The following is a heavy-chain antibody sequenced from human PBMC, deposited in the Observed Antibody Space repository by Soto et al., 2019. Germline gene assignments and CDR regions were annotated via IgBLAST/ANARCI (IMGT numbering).Heavy chain of an antibody. CDR1: GGSISGYY. CDR3: ASLSYEQLW. V-gene: IGHV4-4*08. J-gene: IGHJ4*02. D-gene: IGHD1-1*01. CDR2: MYNTGST. Sequence: SETLSLTCTVSGGSISGYYWSWIRQPPGKGLEWIGYMYNTGSTVYNPSFKSRVTISVDTSKNQFSLKLSSVTVADTAIYYCASLSYEQLWWGQGTLVTVSS.